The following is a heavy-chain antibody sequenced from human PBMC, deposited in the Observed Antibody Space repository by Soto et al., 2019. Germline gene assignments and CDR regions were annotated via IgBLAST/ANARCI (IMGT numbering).Heavy chain of an antibody. V-gene: IGHV2-5*05. D-gene: IGHD3-10*01. CDR2: IYWDDDK. CDR1: GFSLSTIGVG. Sequence: QITLKESGPTLVKPTQTLTLTCTFSGFSLSTIGVGVGWIRQPPGKAVEWLALIYWDDDKRYGPSLKSRLTITQDPSRHQVVLTMTNVDPVDTATYYCAHMGFYASGSYPLRFDYWGQGTLVTVSS. CDR3: AHMGFYASGSYPLRFDY. J-gene: IGHJ4*02.